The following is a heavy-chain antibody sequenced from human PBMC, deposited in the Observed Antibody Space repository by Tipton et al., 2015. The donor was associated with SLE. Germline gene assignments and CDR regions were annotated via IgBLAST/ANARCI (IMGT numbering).Heavy chain of an antibody. CDR1: GDSVSSDIAA. D-gene: IGHD3-10*01. V-gene: IGHV6-1*01. J-gene: IGHJ6*02. CDR3: ARRGVTFLDV. Sequence: PGLVKPSQTLSLTCAISGDSVSSDIAAWTWIRQSPSRGLEWLGRTYYTSNWHDDYAVSVRSRITINADTSKNQFSLKLTSVTAADTAVYYCARRGVTFLDVWGQGTTVTVSS. CDR2: TYYTSNWHD.